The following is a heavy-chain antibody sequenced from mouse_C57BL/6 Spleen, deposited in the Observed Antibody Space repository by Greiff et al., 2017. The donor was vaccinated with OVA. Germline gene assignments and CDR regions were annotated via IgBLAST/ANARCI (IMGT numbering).Heavy chain of an antibody. V-gene: IGHV1-19*01. J-gene: IGHJ4*01. CDR1: GYTFTDYY. CDR2: INPYNGGT. CDR3: ARGYWDDLTDAMDY. D-gene: IGHD4-1*01. Sequence: EVQLKQSGPVLVKPGASVKMSCKASGYTFTDYYMNWVKQSHGKSLEWIGVINPYNGGTSYNQKFKGKATLTVDKSSSTAYMELNSLTSEDSAVYYCARGYWDDLTDAMDYWGQGTSVTVSS.